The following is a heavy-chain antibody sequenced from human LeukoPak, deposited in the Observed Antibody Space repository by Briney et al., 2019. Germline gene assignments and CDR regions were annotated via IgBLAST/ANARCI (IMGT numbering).Heavy chain of an antibody. CDR1: GFLLSTSGGG. Sequence: SGPTLVNPTQTRTLTCTFYGFLLSTSGGGVGWIRQPQGKALEWLVLLYWNDGKRYSPSLKSRLTITQDTSKNQVVLTMTNMDPVDTATHYCAHIVSAPSYGMDVWGQGTTVTVSS. V-gene: IGHV2-5*01. J-gene: IGHJ6*02. CDR3: AHIVSAPSYGMDV. D-gene: IGHD6-6*01. CDR2: LYWNDGK.